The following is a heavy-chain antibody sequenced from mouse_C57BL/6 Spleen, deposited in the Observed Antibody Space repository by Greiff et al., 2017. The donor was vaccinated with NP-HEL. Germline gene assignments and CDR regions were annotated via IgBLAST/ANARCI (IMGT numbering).Heavy chain of an antibody. CDR1: GYTFTGYW. V-gene: IGHV1-9*01. Sequence: QVQLQQSGAELMKPGASVKLSCKATGYTFTGYWIEWVKQRPGHGLEWIGEILPGSGSTNYNEKFKGKATFTADTSSNPAYMQLSRLTTEDSAIYYCARRMITTGYCDYWGQGTTLTVSS. CDR2: ILPGSGST. D-gene: IGHD2-4*01. J-gene: IGHJ2*01. CDR3: ARRMITTGYCDY.